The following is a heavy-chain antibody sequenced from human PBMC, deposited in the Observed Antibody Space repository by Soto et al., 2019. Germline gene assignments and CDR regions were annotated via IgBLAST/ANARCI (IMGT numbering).Heavy chain of an antibody. V-gene: IGHV3-13*05. Sequence: EVQLVESGGGLVQPGGSLRLSCEASGFTFRNYDMHWVRQGTGKGLEWVSGISAAGDPDYADSVEGRFTISRENAQNSFFLQMNSLRVGDTAVYYCARTDRDFYGLDVWGIGTTVIVSS. CDR1: GFTFRNYD. J-gene: IGHJ6*04. CDR2: ISAAGDP. CDR3: ARTDRDFYGLDV.